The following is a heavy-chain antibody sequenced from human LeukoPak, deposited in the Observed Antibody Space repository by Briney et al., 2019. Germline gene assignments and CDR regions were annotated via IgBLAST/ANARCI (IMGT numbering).Heavy chain of an antibody. J-gene: IGHJ3*02. V-gene: IGHV4-59*01. D-gene: IGHD5-24*01. CDR3: ARENVEMATIPRAFDI. CDR1: GGSISSYY. Sequence: SETLSLTCTVSGGSISSYYWNWIRQPPGKGLEWIGYIYYSGHTNYNPSLKSRVTISVDTSKNQFSLKLSSVTAADTAVYYCARENVEMATIPRAFDIWGQGTMVTVSS. CDR2: IYYSGHT.